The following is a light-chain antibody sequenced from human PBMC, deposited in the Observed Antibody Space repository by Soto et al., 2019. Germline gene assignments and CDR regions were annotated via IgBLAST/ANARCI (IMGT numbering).Light chain of an antibody. Sequence: EIVLTQSPGTLSLSPGERATLSCRASQIVSSSSLAWYQQTPGQAPRLLIYGASSRATGIPDRFSGSGSGTDFTLTISRLEPEDFAVYYCQQYGSSPETFGQGTKVEIK. J-gene: IGKJ1*01. V-gene: IGKV3-20*01. CDR1: QIVSSSS. CDR3: QQYGSSPET. CDR2: GAS.